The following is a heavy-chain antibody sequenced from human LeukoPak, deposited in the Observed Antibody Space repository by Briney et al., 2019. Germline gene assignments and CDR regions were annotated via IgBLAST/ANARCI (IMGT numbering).Heavy chain of an antibody. CDR2: ISSTSSTI. Sequence: GGSLRLSCAASGFTFSSYSMNWVRQAPGKGLEWVSYISSTSSTIYYADSVKGQFTISRDNAKNSLYLQMNSLRAEDTAVYYCARERGYSYGYSDYWGQGTLVTVSS. D-gene: IGHD5-18*01. CDR3: ARERGYSYGYSDY. CDR1: GFTFSSYS. V-gene: IGHV3-48*01. J-gene: IGHJ4*02.